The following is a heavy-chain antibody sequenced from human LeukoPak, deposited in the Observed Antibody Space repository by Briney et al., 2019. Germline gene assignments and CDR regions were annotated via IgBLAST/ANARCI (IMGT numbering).Heavy chain of an antibody. J-gene: IGHJ6*02. CDR2: FDPEDGET. CDR3: ATYTVTLGAKYYYYYGMDV. CDR1: GYTLTELS. Sequence: GASVKVSCKVSGYTLTELSMHWVRHAPGKGLAWMGGFDPEDGETIYAQKFQGRVTMTEDTSTDTAYMELSSLRSEDTAVYYCATYTVTLGAKYYYYYGMDVWGQGTTVTVSS. V-gene: IGHV1-24*01. D-gene: IGHD4-4*01.